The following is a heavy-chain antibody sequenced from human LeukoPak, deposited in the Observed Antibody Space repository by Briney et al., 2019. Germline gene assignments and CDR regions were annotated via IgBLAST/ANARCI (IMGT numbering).Heavy chain of an antibody. CDR2: IYTSGST. Sequence: PSETLSLTCTVSGGSISGYYWSWIRQPAGNGLEWIGRIYTSGSTNYNPSLKSRVTMSVDTSKNQFSLKLSSVTAADTAVYYCARSEQLAPRYYYYYMDVWGKGTTVTVSS. CDR3: ARSEQLAPRYYYYYMDV. J-gene: IGHJ6*03. V-gene: IGHV4-4*07. CDR1: GGSISGYY. D-gene: IGHD6-6*01.